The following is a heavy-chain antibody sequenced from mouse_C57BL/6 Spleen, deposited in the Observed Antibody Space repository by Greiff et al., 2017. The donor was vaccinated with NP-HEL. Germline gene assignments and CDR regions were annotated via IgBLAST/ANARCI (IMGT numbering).Heavy chain of an antibody. V-gene: IGHV2-5*01. D-gene: IGHD1-1*01. Sequence: VKLMESGPGLVQPSQSLSITCTVSGFSLTSYGVHWVRQSPGKGLEWLGVIWRGGSTDYNAAFMSRLSITKDNSKSQVFFKMNSLQADDTAIYYCAKNGDGSSYYAMDYWGQGTSVTVSS. CDR1: GFSLTSYG. CDR2: IWRGGST. CDR3: AKNGDGSSYYAMDY. J-gene: IGHJ4*01.